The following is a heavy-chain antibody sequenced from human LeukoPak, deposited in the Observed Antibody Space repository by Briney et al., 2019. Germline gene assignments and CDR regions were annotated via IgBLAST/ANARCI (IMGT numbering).Heavy chain of an antibody. CDR1: GGTFSNYA. CDR2: VIPSIGIS. CDR3: ARDPHGSSWYLGY. D-gene: IGHD6-13*01. V-gene: IGHV1-69*04. Sequence: ASVKVSCKASGGTFSNYAISWVRQAPGQGLEWMGRVIPSIGISNYAQKFQDRVTITADKSTRTAYMELDSLRSEDTAVYYCARDPHGSSWYLGYWGQGTLVTVSS. J-gene: IGHJ4*02.